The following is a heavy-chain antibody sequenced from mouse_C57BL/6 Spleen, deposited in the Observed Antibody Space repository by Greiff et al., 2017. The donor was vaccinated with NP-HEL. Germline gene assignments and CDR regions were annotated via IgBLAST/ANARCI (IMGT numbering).Heavy chain of an antibody. V-gene: IGHV5-4*01. CDR1: GFTFSSYA. D-gene: IGHD1-1*01. CDR2: ISDGGSYT. Sequence: EVMLVESGGGLVKPGGSLKLSCAASGFTFSSYAMSWVRQTPEKRLEWVATISDGGSYTYYPDNVKGRFTISRDNAKNNLYLQMSHLKSEDTAMYYCARDPGTTVVATGYFDVWGTGTTVTVSS. J-gene: IGHJ1*03. CDR3: ARDPGTTVVATGYFDV.